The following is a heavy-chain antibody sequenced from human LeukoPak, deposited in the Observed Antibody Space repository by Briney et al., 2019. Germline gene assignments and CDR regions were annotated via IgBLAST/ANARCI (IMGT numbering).Heavy chain of an antibody. Sequence: GGSLRLSCAASGFTFSGYSMNWVRQAPGKGLEWVSSISSSSSYIYYADSVKGRFTISRDNAKNSLYLQMNSLRAEDTAVYYCARPLFTGEPGFGYYWGQGTLVTVSS. CDR1: GFTFSGYS. D-gene: IGHD7-27*01. V-gene: IGHV3-21*01. J-gene: IGHJ4*02. CDR3: ARPLFTGEPGFGYY. CDR2: ISSSSSYI.